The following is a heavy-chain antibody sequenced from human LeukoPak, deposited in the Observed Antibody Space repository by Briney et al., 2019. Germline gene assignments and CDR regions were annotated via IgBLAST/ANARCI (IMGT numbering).Heavy chain of an antibody. Sequence: GGSLRLSCAASVFTLRSYAMSCVRQAPGKALEGVSAISGSGGSTYYADSVKGRCTISRDNSKNTLYLQMNSLRAEDTAVYYCAKDQGTWIQLWLFSYWGQGTLVTASS. J-gene: IGHJ4*02. CDR3: AKDQGTWIQLWLFSY. V-gene: IGHV3-23*01. CDR1: VFTLRSYA. CDR2: ISGSGGST. D-gene: IGHD5-18*01.